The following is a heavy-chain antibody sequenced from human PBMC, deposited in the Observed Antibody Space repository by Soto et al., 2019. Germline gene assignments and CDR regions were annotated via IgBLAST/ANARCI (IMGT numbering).Heavy chain of an antibody. CDR1: GYTFTSYG. CDR2: ISAYNGNT. Sequence: QVQLVQSGAEVKKPGASVKVSCKASGYTFTSYGISWVRQAPGQGLEWMGWISAYNGNTNYAQKLQVRVTMTTDTSKSTAYMELRSLRADDKAVYYCARDRRGALSGWYYRGWDYWGQGTLVTVSS. D-gene: IGHD6-19*01. V-gene: IGHV1-18*01. CDR3: ARDRRGALSGWYYRGWDY. J-gene: IGHJ4*02.